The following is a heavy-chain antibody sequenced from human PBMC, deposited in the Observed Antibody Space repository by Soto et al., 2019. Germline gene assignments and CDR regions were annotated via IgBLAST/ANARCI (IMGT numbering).Heavy chain of an antibody. CDR3: ARAGSYGMDV. CDR2: ISNDGSNK. Sequence: LSLTCTISVGSINGYYWSWVRQAPGKGLEWVAVISNDGSNKSYANSVKGRFTISRDNSKNTLYLHMNSLRAADTALFYCARAGSYGMDVWGQGTTVTVSS. V-gene: IGHV3-30*19. CDR1: VGSINGYY. J-gene: IGHJ6*02.